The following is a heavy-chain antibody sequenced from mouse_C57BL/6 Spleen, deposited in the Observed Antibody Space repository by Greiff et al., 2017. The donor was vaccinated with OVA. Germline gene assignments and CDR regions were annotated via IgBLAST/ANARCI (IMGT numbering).Heavy chain of an antibody. V-gene: IGHV1-64*01. Sequence: QVQLQQPGAELVKPGASVKLSCKASGYTFTSYWMHWVKQRPGQGLEWIGMIHPNSGSTNYNEKFKSKATLTVDKSSSTAYMQLSSLTSEDSAVYDCARSDSSGPSYAMDYWGQGTSVTVSS. CDR1: GYTFTSYW. D-gene: IGHD3-2*02. J-gene: IGHJ4*01. CDR3: ARSDSSGPSYAMDY. CDR2: IHPNSGST.